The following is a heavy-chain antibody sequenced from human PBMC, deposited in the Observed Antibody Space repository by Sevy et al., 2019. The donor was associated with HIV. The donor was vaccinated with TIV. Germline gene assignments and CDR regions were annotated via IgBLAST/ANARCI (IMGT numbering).Heavy chain of an antibody. D-gene: IGHD3-16*01. J-gene: IGHJ3*02. CDR1: GDSITSGAFS. CDR3: ARDGGTWTVPGSFDI. CDR2: IYHTGNT. V-gene: IGHV4-30-2*01. Sequence: SETLSLTCSVSGDSITSGAFSWNWIRQPPGKGLEWIGYIYHTGNTYYSPSLKSRLTISVDRSKNQFSLNLTSVTAADTAVYYCARDGGTWTVPGSFDIWGQGTMVTVSS.